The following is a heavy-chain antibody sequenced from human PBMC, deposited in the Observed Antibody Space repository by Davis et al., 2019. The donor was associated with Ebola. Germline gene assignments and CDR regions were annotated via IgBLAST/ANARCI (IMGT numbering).Heavy chain of an antibody. CDR2: IYSGGST. D-gene: IGHD6-13*01. Sequence: GESLKISCAASGFTFSDYYMSWVRQAPGKGLEWVSVIYSGGSTYYADSVKGRFTISRDNSKNTLYLQMNSLRAEDTAVYYCAREPYSSSWSREGYYFDYWGQGTLVTVSS. CDR1: GFTFSDYY. CDR3: AREPYSSSWSREGYYFDY. J-gene: IGHJ4*02. V-gene: IGHV3-66*02.